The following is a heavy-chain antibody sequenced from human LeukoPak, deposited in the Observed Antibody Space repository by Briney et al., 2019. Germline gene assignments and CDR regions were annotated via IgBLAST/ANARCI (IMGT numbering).Heavy chain of an antibody. V-gene: IGHV3-48*03. CDR1: GFTLSSYE. CDR3: ARDSPPDY. Sequence: RGSLRLSCAASGFTLSSYEMNWVRQAPGKGLEWVSYISSSSSTIYYADSVEGRFTISRDNAKNSLYLQMNNLRADDTAVYYCARDSPPDYWGQGTLVTVSS. J-gene: IGHJ4*02. CDR2: ISSSSSTI.